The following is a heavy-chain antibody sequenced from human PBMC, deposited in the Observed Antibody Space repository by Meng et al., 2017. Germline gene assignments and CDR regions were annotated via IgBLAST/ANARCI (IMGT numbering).Heavy chain of an antibody. CDR3: AERGYSYVNWFDP. Sequence: VHPRQWGAGLLKPSETLSLTCAVYGGSFSGYYWSWIRQPPGKGLEWIGEINHSGSTNYNPSLKSRVTISVDTSKNQFSLKLSSVTAADTAVYYCAERGYSYVNWFDPWGQGTLVTVSS. J-gene: IGHJ5*02. D-gene: IGHD5-18*01. CDR2: INHSGST. CDR1: GGSFSGYY. V-gene: IGHV4-34*01.